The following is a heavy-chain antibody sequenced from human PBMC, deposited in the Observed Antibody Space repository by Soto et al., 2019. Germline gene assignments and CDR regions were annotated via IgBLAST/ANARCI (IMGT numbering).Heavy chain of an antibody. CDR1: GSSISGFY. V-gene: IGHV4-4*07. D-gene: IGHD1-1*01. Sequence: XETLSLTCTVSGSSISGFYWSWIRKSAGKGLEWIGRIYATGTTDYNPSLKSRVMMSVDTSKKQFSLKLRSVTAADTAVYYCVRDGTKTLRDWFDPWGQGNSVTVSS. J-gene: IGHJ5*02. CDR2: IYATGTT. CDR3: VRDGTKTLRDWFDP.